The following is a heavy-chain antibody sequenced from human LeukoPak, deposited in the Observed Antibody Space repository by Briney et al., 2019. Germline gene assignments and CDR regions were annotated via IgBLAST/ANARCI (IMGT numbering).Heavy chain of an antibody. CDR1: GFTFSNAW. V-gene: IGHV3-15*01. D-gene: IGHD3-10*01. Sequence: SGGSLRLSCAASGFTFSNAWMSWVRQAPGKGLEWVGRIKSKTDGGTTDYAAPVKGRFTISRDDSKNTLYLQMNSPKTEDTAVYYCTTDPPYYGSGSYWGQGTLVTVSS. CDR2: IKSKTDGGTT. CDR3: TTDPPYYGSGSY. J-gene: IGHJ4*02.